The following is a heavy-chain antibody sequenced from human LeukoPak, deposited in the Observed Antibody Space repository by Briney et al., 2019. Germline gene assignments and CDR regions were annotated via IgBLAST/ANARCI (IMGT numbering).Heavy chain of an antibody. CDR3: AALSSSWYES. V-gene: IGHV4-59*01. J-gene: IGHJ5*01. D-gene: IGHD6-13*01. CDR1: GGSISSYY. CDR2: IYHSGST. Sequence: ASETLSLTCTVSGGSISSYYWSWIRQPPGKGLEWIGYIYHSGSTNYNPSLKSRVTISVDTSKNQFSLKLSSVTAADTAVYYCAALSSSWYESWGQGTLVTVSS.